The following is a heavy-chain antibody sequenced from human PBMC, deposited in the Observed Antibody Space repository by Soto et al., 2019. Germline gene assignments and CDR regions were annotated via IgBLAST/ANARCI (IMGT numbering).Heavy chain of an antibody. D-gene: IGHD3-10*01. CDR1: GFTFSSYE. V-gene: IGHV3-48*03. CDR2: ISSSGSTI. CDR3: ARDTSPYYYGSKYGMDV. J-gene: IGHJ6*02. Sequence: GGSLRLSCAASGFTFSSYEMNWVRQAPGKGLEWVSYISSSGSTIYYADSVKGRFTISRVNAKNSLYLQMNSLRAEDTAVYYCARDTSPYYYGSKYGMDVWGQGTTVTVSS.